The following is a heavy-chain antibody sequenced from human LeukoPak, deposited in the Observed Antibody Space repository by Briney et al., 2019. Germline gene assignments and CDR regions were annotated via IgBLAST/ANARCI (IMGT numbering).Heavy chain of an antibody. CDR2: IWYDGSNK. Sequence: GGSLRLSCAASGFTFSSYGMHWVRQAPGKGLEWVAVIWYDGSNKYDADSVKGRFTISRDNSKNTLYMQMNSLRAEDTAVYYCAREDTGTTGITGAFDIWGQGTMVTVSS. V-gene: IGHV3-33*01. CDR1: GFTFSSYG. D-gene: IGHD1-1*01. CDR3: AREDTGTTGITGAFDI. J-gene: IGHJ3*02.